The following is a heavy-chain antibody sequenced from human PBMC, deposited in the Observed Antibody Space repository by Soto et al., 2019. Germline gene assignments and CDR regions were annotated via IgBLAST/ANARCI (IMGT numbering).Heavy chain of an antibody. V-gene: IGHV1-2*04. Sequence: QVQLVQSGAEVKKPGASVKVSCKASGYTFTGYYMHWVRQAPGQGLEWMGWINPNSGGTNYAQKFQGWVTMTRDTSSSTAYMELSRLRSDDTAVYYCARGLGYCSSTSCQQSSWFDPWGQGTLVTVSS. D-gene: IGHD2-2*01. J-gene: IGHJ5*02. CDR1: GYTFTGYY. CDR3: ARGLGYCSSTSCQQSSWFDP. CDR2: INPNSGGT.